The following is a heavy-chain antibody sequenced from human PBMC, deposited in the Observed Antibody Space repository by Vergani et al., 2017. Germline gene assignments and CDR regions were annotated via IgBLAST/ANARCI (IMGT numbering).Heavy chain of an antibody. J-gene: IGHJ3*02. D-gene: IGHD2-2*01. V-gene: IGHV4-34*01. CDR1: GGSFSGYY. CDR2: INHSGST. CDR3: ARGRVKGIVVVPAWVGPAFDI. Sequence: QVQLQQWGAGLLKPSETLSLTCAVYGGSFSGYYWSWIRQPPGKGLEWIGEINHSGSTHYNPSLKSRVTISVDTSKNQFSLKLSSVTAADTAVYYCARGRVKGIVVVPAWVGPAFDIWGQGTMVTVSS.